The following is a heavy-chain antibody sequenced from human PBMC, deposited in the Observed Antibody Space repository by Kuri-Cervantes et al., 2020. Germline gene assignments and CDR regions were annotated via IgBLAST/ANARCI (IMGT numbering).Heavy chain of an antibody. CDR1: GFSLSTSGVG. Sequence: SGPTLVKPTQTLTLTCTFSGFSLSTSGVGVGWIRQPPGKALEWLAVIYWDDDKRYGPSLKSRLTITKDTSKNQVVLTMTNMDPVDTATYYCAHRPSFYCSGGSCSPLWAFDIWGQGTMVTVSS. CDR3: AHRPSFYCSGGSCSPLWAFDI. CDR2: IYWDDDK. J-gene: IGHJ3*02. D-gene: IGHD2-15*01. V-gene: IGHV2-5*05.